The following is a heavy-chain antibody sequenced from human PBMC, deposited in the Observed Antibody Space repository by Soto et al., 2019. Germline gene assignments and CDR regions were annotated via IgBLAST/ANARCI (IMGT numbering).Heavy chain of an antibody. J-gene: IGHJ4*02. V-gene: IGHV4-34*01. CDR3: ARSSVRGWSY. D-gene: IGHD3-10*02. Sequence: SETLSLTCAVYGGSFSGYYLTWIRQPPGKGLEWIGEITHSGSTNYNPSLKSRVTISVDTSKNQFSLNLNSVTAADTAVYYCARSSVRGWSYWGQGTLVTVSS. CDR2: ITHSGST. CDR1: GGSFSGYY.